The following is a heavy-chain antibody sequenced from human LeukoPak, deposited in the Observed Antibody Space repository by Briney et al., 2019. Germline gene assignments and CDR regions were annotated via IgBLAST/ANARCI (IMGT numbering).Heavy chain of an antibody. D-gene: IGHD3-3*01. CDR3: ARSKSDFWSGYYDAFDI. J-gene: IGHJ3*02. CDR2: IYTSGST. Sequence: SETLSLTCTVSGGSISSYYWSWIRQPAGNGLEWIGRIYTSGSTNYNPSLKSRVTISVDKSKNQFSLKLSSVTAADTAVYYCARSKSDFWSGYYDAFDIWGQGTMVTVSS. CDR1: GGSISSYY. V-gene: IGHV4-4*07.